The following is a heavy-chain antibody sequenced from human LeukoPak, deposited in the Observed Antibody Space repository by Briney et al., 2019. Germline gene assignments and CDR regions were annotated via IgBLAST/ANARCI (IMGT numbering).Heavy chain of an antibody. CDR3: ARTSSTDYDIWSGPDP. D-gene: IGHD3-3*01. CDR2: TGGSGNYI. Sequence: GGSLRLSCAASGFTFSGYSMNWVRRAPGKGLEWVSCTGGSGNYIFYADSVKGRFTISRDNAKNSLYLQMSSLRVEDTAVYYCARTSSTDYDIWSGPDPWGQGTLVTVSS. J-gene: IGHJ5*02. V-gene: IGHV3-21*01. CDR1: GFTFSGYS.